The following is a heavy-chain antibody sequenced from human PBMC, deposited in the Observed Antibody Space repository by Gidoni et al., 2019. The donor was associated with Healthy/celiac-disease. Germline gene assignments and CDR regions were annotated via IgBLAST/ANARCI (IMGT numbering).Heavy chain of an antibody. V-gene: IGHV4-31*03. CDR2: IYYSGST. J-gene: IGHJ3*02. CDR3: ARGDYGGNLWEDAFDI. Sequence: QVQLQESGPGLVKPSQTLSLTCTVSGGSISSGGYYWSWIRQHPGKGLEWIGYIYYSGSTYYNPSLKSRVTISVDTSKNQFSLKLSSVTAADTAVYYCARGDYGGNLWEDAFDIWGQGTMVTVSS. D-gene: IGHD4-17*01. CDR1: GGSISSGGYY.